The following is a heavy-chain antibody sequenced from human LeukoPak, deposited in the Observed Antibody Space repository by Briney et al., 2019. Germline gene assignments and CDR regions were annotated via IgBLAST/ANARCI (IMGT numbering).Heavy chain of an antibody. V-gene: IGHV4-39*01. Sequence: PSETLSLTCTVSGVSIRSSSYYWGWIRQPPGKGLEWIGSSYYSGSTYYNPSLKSRVTISVDTSKNQFPLKLSSVTAADTAVYYCARHVEPGIAAAGTAYFDYWGQGTLVTVSS. CDR1: GVSIRSSSYY. J-gene: IGHJ4*02. CDR2: SYYSGST. CDR3: ARHVEPGIAAAGTAYFDY. D-gene: IGHD6-13*01.